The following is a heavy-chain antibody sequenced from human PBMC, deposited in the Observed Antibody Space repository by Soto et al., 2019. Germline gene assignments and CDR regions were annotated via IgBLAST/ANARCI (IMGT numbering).Heavy chain of an antibody. V-gene: IGHV1-18*01. CDR2: ISAYNGNT. Sequence: ASVKVSCKASGYTFTSYGISWVRQAPGQGLEWMGWISAYNGNTNYAQKLQGRVTMTTDTSTSTAYMELRSLRSDDTAVYYCARGAVVPAAISYYYYMDVWGKGTTVTVSS. CDR1: GYTFTSYG. CDR3: ARGAVVPAAISYYYYMDV. J-gene: IGHJ6*03. D-gene: IGHD2-2*02.